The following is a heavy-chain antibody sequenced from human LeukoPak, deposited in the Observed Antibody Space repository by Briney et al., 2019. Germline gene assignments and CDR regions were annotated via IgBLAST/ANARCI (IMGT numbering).Heavy chain of an antibody. CDR1: GGSISSSSYY. V-gene: IGHV4-39*07. CDR3: ARRIAVAGPDDAFDI. D-gene: IGHD6-19*01. J-gene: IGHJ3*02. Sequence: NTSETLSLTCTVSGGSISSSSYYWGWIRQPPGKGLEWIGSIYYSGSTYYNPSLKSRVTISVDTSKNQFSLKLSSVTAADTAVYYCARRIAVAGPDDAFDIWDQGTMVTVSS. CDR2: IYYSGST.